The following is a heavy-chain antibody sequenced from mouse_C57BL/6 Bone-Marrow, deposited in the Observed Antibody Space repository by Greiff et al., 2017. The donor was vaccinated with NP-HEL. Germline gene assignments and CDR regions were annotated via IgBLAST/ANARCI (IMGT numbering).Heavy chain of an antibody. D-gene: IGHD1-1*01. V-gene: IGHV5-9-1*02. CDR3: SRGEYYGSYYYAMDY. CDR1: GFTFSSYA. CDR2: ISSGGDYI. Sequence: EVKLVESGEGLVKPGGSLKLSCAASGFTFSSYAMSWVRQTPEKRLEWVAYISSGGDYIYYADTVKGRFTISRDNARNTLYLQLSSLKSEDTAMYYCSRGEYYGSYYYAMDYWGQGTSVTVSS. J-gene: IGHJ4*01.